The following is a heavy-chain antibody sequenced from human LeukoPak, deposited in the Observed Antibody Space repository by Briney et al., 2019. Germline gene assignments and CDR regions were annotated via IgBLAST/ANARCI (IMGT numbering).Heavy chain of an antibody. CDR2: IIPIFGTA. Sequence: ASVKVSYKASGGTFSSYAISWVRQAPGQGLEWMGRIIPIFGTANYAQKFQGRVTITTDESTSTAYMELSRLRSEDTAVYYCARDRSIGLAFDIWGQGTMVTVSS. CDR1: GGTFSSYA. J-gene: IGHJ3*02. D-gene: IGHD3-3*02. V-gene: IGHV1-69*05. CDR3: ARDRSIGLAFDI.